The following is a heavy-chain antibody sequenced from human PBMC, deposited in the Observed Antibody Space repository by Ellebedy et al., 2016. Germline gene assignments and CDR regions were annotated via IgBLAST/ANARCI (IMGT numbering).Heavy chain of an antibody. J-gene: IGHJ4*02. CDR3: VAALDY. D-gene: IGHD6-25*01. CDR2: ITGSNYI. V-gene: IGHV3-69-1*01. CDR1: GFTFSDYK. Sequence: GESLKISXAPSGFTFSDYKLHWVRQAPGKGLEWVSSITGSNYIYYADSVRGRFTISRDNARNSLYLQMNSLRGDDTAVYYCVAALDYWGQGTLVTVS.